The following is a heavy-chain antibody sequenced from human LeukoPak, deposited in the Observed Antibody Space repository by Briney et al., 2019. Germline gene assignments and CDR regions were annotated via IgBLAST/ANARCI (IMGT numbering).Heavy chain of an antibody. CDR1: GYTFTSYD. CDR2: MNPNSGNT. J-gene: IGHJ6*02. CDR3: ARDFGQQWLVLDYYYYGMDV. Sequence: ASVKVSCKASGYTFTSYDINWVRQATGQGLEWMGWMNPNSGNTGYAQKFQGRVTMTRNTSISTAYMELSSLRSEDTAVYYCARDFGQQWLVLDYYYYGMDVWGQGTTVTVSS. V-gene: IGHV1-8*01. D-gene: IGHD6-19*01.